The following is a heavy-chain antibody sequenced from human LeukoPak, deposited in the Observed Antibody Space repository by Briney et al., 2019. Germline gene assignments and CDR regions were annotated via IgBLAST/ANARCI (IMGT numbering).Heavy chain of an antibody. V-gene: IGHV4-39*07. Sequence: SETLSLTCTVSGGSISSSSYYWGWIRQPPGKGLEWIGSIYYSGSTYYNPSLKSRVTISVDTSKNQFSLKLSSVTAADTAVYYCARGGKKGYSGYDYRRLAYWGQGTLVTVSS. CDR1: GGSISSSSYY. D-gene: IGHD5-12*01. CDR2: IYYSGST. J-gene: IGHJ4*02. CDR3: ARGGKKGYSGYDYRRLAY.